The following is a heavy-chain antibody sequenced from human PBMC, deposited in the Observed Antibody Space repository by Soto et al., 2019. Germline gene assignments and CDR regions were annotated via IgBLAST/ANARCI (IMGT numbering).Heavy chain of an antibody. V-gene: IGHV4-34*01. Sequence: QVQLQQWGAGLLKPSETLSLTCAISGVSFSGYYWSWIRQPPVKGLEWIGEINHDGITNYNPSLKSRVTISLDTSKNQFSLKLTSVTAADTAVYYCAGRYCTGGSCYRPWGQGTLVTVSS. CDR2: INHDGIT. CDR1: GVSFSGYY. J-gene: IGHJ4*02. D-gene: IGHD2-15*01. CDR3: AGRYCTGGSCYRP.